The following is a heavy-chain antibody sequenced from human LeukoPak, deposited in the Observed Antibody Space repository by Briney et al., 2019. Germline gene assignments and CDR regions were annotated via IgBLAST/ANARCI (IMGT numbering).Heavy chain of an antibody. D-gene: IGHD1-26*01. Sequence: GGSLRLSCAASGFTFSSNGMHWVRQAPGKGLEWVTFIRYDGGKRDYTDSVKGRFTISRDNSNNILYLQMSSLRAEDTAVYYCAKDSTYSGSYRAYFDYWGRGTLVTVSS. J-gene: IGHJ4*02. CDR2: IRYDGGKR. CDR3: AKDSTYSGSYRAYFDY. V-gene: IGHV3-30*02. CDR1: GFTFSSNG.